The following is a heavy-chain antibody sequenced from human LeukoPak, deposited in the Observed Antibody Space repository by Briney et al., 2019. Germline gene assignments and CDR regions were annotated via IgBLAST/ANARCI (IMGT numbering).Heavy chain of an antibody. CDR2: ITGAGGST. J-gene: IGHJ4*02. CDR1: GFTFDDSA. D-gene: IGHD6-19*01. V-gene: IGHV3-43*02. Sequence: PGGSLRLSCAASGFTFDDSAIHWVRQAPGKGLEWVSLITGAGGSTYYADSVKGRFTISRDNSKSSLYLQMNSLRTEDTALYYCAKATGYTSGWYGYHFDLWGQGTLVSVSS. CDR3: AKATGYTSGWYGYHFDL.